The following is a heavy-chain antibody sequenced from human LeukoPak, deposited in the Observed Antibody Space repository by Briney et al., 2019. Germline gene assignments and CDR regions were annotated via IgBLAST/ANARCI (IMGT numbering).Heavy chain of an antibody. D-gene: IGHD3-22*01. CDR2: IIPIFGTS. CDR1: GGTFSSYA. V-gene: IGHV1-69*01. Sequence: ASVKVSCKASGGTFSSYAINWVRQAPGQGLEWMGGIIPIFGTSNYAHKFQGRVTITADESTSTVYMELSSLRSDDTAIYYCARGSPPRRNYDSRGYYSYYFDYWGQGTLVTVSS. CDR3: ARGSPPRRNYDSRGYYSYYFDY. J-gene: IGHJ4*02.